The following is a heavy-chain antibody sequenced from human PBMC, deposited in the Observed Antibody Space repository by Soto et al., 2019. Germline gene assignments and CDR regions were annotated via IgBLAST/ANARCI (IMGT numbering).Heavy chain of an antibody. CDR1: GFTFSSYS. Sequence: EVQLVESGGGLVKPGGSLRLSCAASGFTFSSYSMNWVRQAPGKGLEWVSSISSSSSYIYYADSVKGRFTISRDNAKNALYLQMNSVRAEDTAVYYCARGQAAVAGRHWFDPWGQGTLVTVSS. D-gene: IGHD6-19*01. J-gene: IGHJ5*02. CDR2: ISSSSSYI. CDR3: ARGQAAVAGRHWFDP. V-gene: IGHV3-21*01.